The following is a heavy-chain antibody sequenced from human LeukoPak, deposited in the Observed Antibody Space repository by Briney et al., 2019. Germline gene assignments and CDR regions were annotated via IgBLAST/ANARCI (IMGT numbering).Heavy chain of an antibody. CDR3: AKTTINDFWSGYPDFDY. CDR2: ISGSGGST. V-gene: IGHV3-23*01. Sequence: GGSLRLSCAASGFTFSSYAMSWVRQAPGKGLEWVSAISGSGGSTYYADSVKGRFTISRDNSKNTLCLQMNSLRAEDTAVYYCAKTTINDFWSGYPDFDYWGQGTLVTVSS. D-gene: IGHD3-3*01. J-gene: IGHJ4*02. CDR1: GFTFSSYA.